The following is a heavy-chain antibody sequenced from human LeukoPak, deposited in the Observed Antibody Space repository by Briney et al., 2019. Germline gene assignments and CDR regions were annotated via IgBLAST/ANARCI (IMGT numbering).Heavy chain of an antibody. CDR1: GYTFTDYY. V-gene: IGHV1-2*02. CDR3: ARGRNIEMTTMSGGSDY. Sequence: ASVKVSCKASGYTFTDYYMHWVRQAPGQGLEWMGSINPNSAGTNYAQKFEGRVTMTRDTSISTAFLELSDLRSDDTAVYSCARGRNIEMTTMSGGSDYWGQGTLVTVSS. J-gene: IGHJ4*02. CDR2: INPNSAGT. D-gene: IGHD5-24*01.